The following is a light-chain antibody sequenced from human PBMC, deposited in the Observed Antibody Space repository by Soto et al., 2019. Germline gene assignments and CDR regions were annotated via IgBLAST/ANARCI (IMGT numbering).Light chain of an antibody. CDR1: SGSVSTTNY. CDR2: STN. V-gene: IGLV8-61*02. CDR3: LLYMGSGLVV. J-gene: IGLJ2*01. Sequence: QTVVTQEPSVSVSPGGTVTLTCGLSSGSVSTTNYPSWYQQTPGQPPRTLIHSTNTRSSGVPDSFSGSILGNKAALTITGAQADDEADYYCLLYMGSGLVVFGGGTK.